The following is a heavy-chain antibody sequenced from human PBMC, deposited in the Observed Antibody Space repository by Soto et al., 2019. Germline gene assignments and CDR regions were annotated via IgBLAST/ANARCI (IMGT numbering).Heavy chain of an antibody. V-gene: IGHV4-59*01. CDR1: GDSISAYQ. D-gene: IGHD4-4*01. CDR2: ISNSGPT. J-gene: IGHJ4*02. Sequence: SETLSLTCTVSGDSISAYQWSWIRQPPGKRLEWIGYISNSGPTIYNPSLKSRVTISLDTSKNEFFLNLSSVTAADTAVYYWAREVVSNYYNFWGQGTLVTVS. CDR3: AREVVSNYYNF.